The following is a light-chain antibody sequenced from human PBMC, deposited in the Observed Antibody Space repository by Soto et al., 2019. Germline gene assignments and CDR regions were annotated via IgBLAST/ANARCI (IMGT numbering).Light chain of an antibody. Sequence: ELVMTQSPAPPSESPGGSDTLFCRASQSVSSNLAWYQQKPGQAPRLLIYGASTRATGIPARFSGSGSGTEFTLTISSLQSEDFAVYYCQQYNNWPFFGQGTRLEI. J-gene: IGKJ5*01. CDR1: QSVSSN. CDR2: GAS. V-gene: IGKV3-15*01. CDR3: QQYNNWPF.